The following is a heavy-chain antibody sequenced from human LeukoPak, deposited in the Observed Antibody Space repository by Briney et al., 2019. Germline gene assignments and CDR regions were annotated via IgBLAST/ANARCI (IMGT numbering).Heavy chain of an antibody. CDR2: IYHSEST. CDR3: SRDAREVAGTFLDYCYGMDV. Sequence: PSGTLSLTCAVSGGSISSSNWWSWVRQPPGKGLEWIGEIYHSESTNYNPSLKHRVTISVDNSKNQFSLKLSSVTAAYTAVYYYSRDAREVAGTFLDYCYGMDVWGKGTTVTVSS. V-gene: IGHV4-4*02. CDR1: GGSISSSNW. J-gene: IGHJ6*04. D-gene: IGHD6-19*01.